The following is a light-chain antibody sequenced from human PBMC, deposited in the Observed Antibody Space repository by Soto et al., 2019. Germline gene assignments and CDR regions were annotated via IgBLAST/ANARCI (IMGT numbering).Light chain of an antibody. CDR3: QQRST. J-gene: IGKJ5*01. CDR2: DAS. CDR1: QSVSSY. V-gene: IGKV3-11*01. Sequence: IVLTQSPATLSLSPGEISTLSCRASQSVSSYLAWYQQKPGQAPRLLIYDASNRATGIPARFSGSGSGTDFTLTISSLEPEDFAVYYCQQRSTFGQGTRLEI.